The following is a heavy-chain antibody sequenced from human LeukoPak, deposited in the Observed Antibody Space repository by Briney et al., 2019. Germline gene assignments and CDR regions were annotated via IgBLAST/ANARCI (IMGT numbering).Heavy chain of an antibody. V-gene: IGHV3-15*01. CDR1: GFTFSSVW. CDR3: TTGPDPTFDY. CDR2: IKRKAAGGTT. J-gene: IGHJ4*02. Sequence: GGSLRLSCAASGFTFSSVWVSWVRQAPGKGLEWVGRIKRKAAGGTTDYAAPVKGRFTISRDDSKNTLYLQMNSLKTEDTAIYYCTTGPDPTFDYWGRGTLVTVSS.